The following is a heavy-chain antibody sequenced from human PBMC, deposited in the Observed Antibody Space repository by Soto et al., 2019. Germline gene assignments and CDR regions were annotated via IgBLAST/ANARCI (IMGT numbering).Heavy chain of an antibody. CDR2: IFRDGKT. J-gene: IGHJ2*01. CDR3: ATSLFWPGYFDL. Sequence: EVQWEESGGDLIQAGGSLRLSCAASDFTVSSNFMTWVRQAPGKGLECVSAIFRDGKTYYADSVKGRFTISRDNSKNTVCLQMDSLRAEDTAVYYCATSLFWPGYFDLWGRGTLVTVSS. D-gene: IGHD2-21*01. V-gene: IGHV3-53*01. CDR1: DFTVSSNF.